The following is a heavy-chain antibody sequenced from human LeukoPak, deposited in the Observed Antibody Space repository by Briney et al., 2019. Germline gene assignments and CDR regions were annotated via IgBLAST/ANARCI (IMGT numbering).Heavy chain of an antibody. CDR3: ARYYVDRNYVATTKFDP. J-gene: IGHJ5*02. D-gene: IGHD4-11*01. CDR2: IYYSGST. V-gene: IGHV4-59*01. Sequence: SETLSLNCTVYTGSIISYYWSWIRQPPGKGLEWIGYIYYSGSTNSNTSLKSRVTISVATSRAEYSVQQSPVTAAATAEYYCARYYVDRNYVATTKFDPWGQGTLVTVSS. CDR1: TGSIISYY.